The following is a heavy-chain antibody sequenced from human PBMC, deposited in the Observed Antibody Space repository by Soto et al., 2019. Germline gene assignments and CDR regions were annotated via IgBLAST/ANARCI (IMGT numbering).Heavy chain of an antibody. Sequence: VGSLRLSCAASGFTFSSFDMTWVRQAPGKGLEWVSTISGSGGSTYYADSVKGRFTISRDNSKNILHLQMNSLRAEDTALYYCAKGFHIVVVLGSFDIWGQGTMVTVSS. CDR3: AKGFHIVVVLGSFDI. V-gene: IGHV3-23*01. CDR2: ISGSGGST. CDR1: GFTFSSFD. D-gene: IGHD2-21*01. J-gene: IGHJ3*02.